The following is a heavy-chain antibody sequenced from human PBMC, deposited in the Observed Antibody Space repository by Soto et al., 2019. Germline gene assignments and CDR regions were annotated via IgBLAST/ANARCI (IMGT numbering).Heavy chain of an antibody. CDR2: ITSDGSNK. CDR3: AREGMATILDAFDI. D-gene: IGHD5-12*01. V-gene: IGHV3-30*01. Sequence: PGGSLRLSCVASGFTVSKYWMHWVRQAPGKGLVWLSRITSDGSNKYYADSVKGRFTISRDNSKNTLYLQMNSLRAEDTAVYYCAREGMATILDAFDIWGQGTMVTVSS. J-gene: IGHJ3*02. CDR1: GFTVSKYW.